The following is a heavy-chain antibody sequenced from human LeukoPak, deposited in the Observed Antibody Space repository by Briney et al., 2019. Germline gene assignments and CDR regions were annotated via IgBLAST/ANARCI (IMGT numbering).Heavy chain of an antibody. CDR3: ARASRPTVTIDPYYFDY. Sequence: ASVKVSCKASGYTFTGYYMYWVRQAPGQGLEWMGWVYPNSGGTNYPQKFQGRVTMTRDTSTTTAYMEVSRLTSDDTAVYYCARASRPTVTIDPYYFDYWGQGTLVTVSS. D-gene: IGHD4-17*01. CDR2: VYPNSGGT. CDR1: GYTFTGYY. V-gene: IGHV1-2*02. J-gene: IGHJ4*02.